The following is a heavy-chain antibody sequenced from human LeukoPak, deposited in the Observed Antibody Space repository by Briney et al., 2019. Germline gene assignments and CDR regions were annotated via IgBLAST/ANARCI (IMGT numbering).Heavy chain of an antibody. CDR1: GGTFSSYA. D-gene: IGHD1-26*01. CDR3: AGSQIYYYYGMDV. CDR2: IIPIFGTA. J-gene: IGHJ6*02. V-gene: IGHV1-69*05. Sequence: SVKVSCKASGGTFSSYAISWVRQAPGQGLEWMGGIIPIFGTANYAQKFQGRVTITTDESTSTAYMELSSLRSEDTAVYYCAGSQIYYYYGMDVWGQGTTVTVSS.